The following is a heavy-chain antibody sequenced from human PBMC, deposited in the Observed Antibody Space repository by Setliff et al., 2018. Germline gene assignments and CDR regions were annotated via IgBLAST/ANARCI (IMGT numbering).Heavy chain of an antibody. D-gene: IGHD2-2*01. CDR1: GFTFSDYY. V-gene: IGHV3-11*03. Sequence: PGGSLRLSCAASGFTFSDYYMSWIRQAPGRGLEWVSYISGIVAYADSVKGRFTISRDNAKNSLYLQMNSLRAEDMALYYCAKGYCSSTSCYVDYWGQGTLVTVSS. CDR2: ISGIV. CDR3: AKGYCSSTSCYVDY. J-gene: IGHJ4*02.